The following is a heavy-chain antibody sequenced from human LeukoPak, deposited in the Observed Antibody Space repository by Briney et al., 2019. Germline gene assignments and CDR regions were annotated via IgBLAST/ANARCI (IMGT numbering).Heavy chain of an antibody. D-gene: IGHD6-13*01. CDR1: GFTFSSYW. J-gene: IGHJ4*01. CDR2: IKQDGGEK. CDR3: ARDGTAAGLYFDL. V-gene: IGHV3-7*01. Sequence: GGSLRLSCAVSGFTFSSYWMNWVRQAPGKGLEWVASIKQDGGEKSYVDSVKGRFTISRDNAKNSLYLQMSSLRAEDTAVYYCARDGTAAGLYFDLWGQGTLVTVSS.